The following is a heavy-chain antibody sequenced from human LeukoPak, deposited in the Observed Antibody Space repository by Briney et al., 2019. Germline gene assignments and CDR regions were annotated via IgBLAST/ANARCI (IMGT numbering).Heavy chain of an antibody. CDR1: GYSFNTYW. CDR3: ARAYYCGGGGCKLEY. Sequence: GESMQISSQGSGYSFNTYWIDWVRQMPGTGLEWMGIIYHGDSDTRYSPSFQRQITMSADKSINTAYLRWSSLKASDTAMYYCARAYYCGGGGCKLEYWGQGTLVTVSS. D-gene: IGHD2-21*01. CDR2: IYHGDSDT. J-gene: IGHJ4*02. V-gene: IGHV5-51*01.